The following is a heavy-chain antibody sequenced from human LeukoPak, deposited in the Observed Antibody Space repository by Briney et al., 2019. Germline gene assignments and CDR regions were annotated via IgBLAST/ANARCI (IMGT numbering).Heavy chain of an antibody. CDR2: ISYDGSNK. J-gene: IGHJ4*02. Sequence: GRSLRLSCAASGFTFSSYAMRWVRQAPGKGLEWVAVISYDGSNKYYADSVKGRFTISRDNSKNTLYLQMNSLRAEDTAVYYCARVTMVRGVNDYWGQGTLVTVSS. CDR1: GFTFSSYA. V-gene: IGHV3-30*04. D-gene: IGHD3-10*01. CDR3: ARVTMVRGVNDY.